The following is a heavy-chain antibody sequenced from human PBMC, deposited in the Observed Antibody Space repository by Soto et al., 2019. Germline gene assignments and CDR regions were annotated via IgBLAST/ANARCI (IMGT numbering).Heavy chain of an antibody. V-gene: IGHV1-69*04. J-gene: IGHJ5*02. CDR2: IIPILGIA. CDR3: ARERVEITMIVVVNWFDP. Sequence: ASVKVSCKASGGTFSSYAISWVRQAPGQGLEWMGRIIPILGIANYAQKFQGRVTITADKSTSTAYMELSSLRSEDTAVYYCARERVEITMIVVVNWFDPWGQGTLVTVSS. CDR1: GGTFSSYA. D-gene: IGHD3-22*01.